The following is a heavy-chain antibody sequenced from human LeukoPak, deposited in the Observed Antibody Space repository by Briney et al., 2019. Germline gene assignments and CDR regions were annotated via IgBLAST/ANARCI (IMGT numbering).Heavy chain of an antibody. CDR3: ARDLFADYYDSSGSDY. D-gene: IGHD3-22*01. J-gene: IGHJ4*02. Sequence: GGSLRLSCAASGFTFSSYSMNWVRQAPGKGLEWVSYISSSSSTIYYADSVKGRFTISRDNAKNSLYLQMNSLRAEDTAVYYCARDLFADYYDSSGSDYWGQGTLATVSS. V-gene: IGHV3-48*01. CDR1: GFTFSSYS. CDR2: ISSSSSTI.